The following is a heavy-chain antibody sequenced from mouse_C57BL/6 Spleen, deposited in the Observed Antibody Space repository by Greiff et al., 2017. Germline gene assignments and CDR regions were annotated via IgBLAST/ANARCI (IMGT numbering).Heavy chain of an antibody. CDR1: GYTFTSYW. V-gene: IGHV1-52*01. D-gene: IGHD2-4*01. J-gene: IGHJ4*01. CDR3: ARGHYDYPYAMDY. Sequence: VKLQQPGAELVRPGSSVKLSCKASGYTFTSYWMHWVKQRPIQGLEWIGNIDPSDSETHYNQKFKDKATLTVDKSSSTAYMQLSSLTSEDSAVYYCARGHYDYPYAMDYWGQGTSVTVSS. CDR2: IDPSDSET.